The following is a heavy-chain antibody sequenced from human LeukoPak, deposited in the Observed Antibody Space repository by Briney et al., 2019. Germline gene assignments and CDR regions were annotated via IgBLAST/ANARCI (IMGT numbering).Heavy chain of an antibody. D-gene: IGHD2-2*01. J-gene: IGHJ4*02. CDR3: ARQVVPAVTFDY. Sequence: PSETLSLTCTVSGGSISAYYWSWIRQPPGKGLEWIGYIYYSGSNNYNPSLKSRVTMSVDTSKKQFSLKLSSVTAADTAVYFCARQVVPAVTFDYWGQGALVTVSS. V-gene: IGHV4-59*01. CDR1: GGSISAYY. CDR2: IYYSGSN.